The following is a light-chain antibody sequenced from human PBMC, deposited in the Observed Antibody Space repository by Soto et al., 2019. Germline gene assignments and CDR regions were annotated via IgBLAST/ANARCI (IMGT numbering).Light chain of an antibody. CDR1: QSVLYSADNKNY. J-gene: IGKJ4*01. CDR2: WAT. CDR3: QQYYITPLT. Sequence: DIVMTQSPDSLAVSLGERATINCKSSQSVLYSADNKNYLTWYQQKPGQPPKLLIYWATTRESGVPERFSGSGSGTDFNLTISRLQAEDVAVYYCQQYYITPLTFGGGTKVEIK. V-gene: IGKV4-1*01.